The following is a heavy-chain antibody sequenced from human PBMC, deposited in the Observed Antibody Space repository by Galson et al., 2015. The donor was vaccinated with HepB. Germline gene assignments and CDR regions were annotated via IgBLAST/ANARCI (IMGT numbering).Heavy chain of an antibody. Sequence: SVKVSCKVSGYTLTELSMHWVRQAPGKGLEWMGGFDPEDGETIYAQKFQGRVTMTEDTSTDTAYMELSSLRSEDTAVYYCATDYPKLYYPSNEIAFDIWGQGTMVTVSS. V-gene: IGHV1-24*01. CDR3: ATDYPKLYYPSNEIAFDI. J-gene: IGHJ3*02. CDR2: FDPEDGET. D-gene: IGHD3-10*01. CDR1: GYTLTELS.